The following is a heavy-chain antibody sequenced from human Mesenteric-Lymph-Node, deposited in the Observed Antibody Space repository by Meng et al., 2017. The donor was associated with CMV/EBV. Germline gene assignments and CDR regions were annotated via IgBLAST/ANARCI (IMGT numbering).Heavy chain of an antibody. CDR1: GDSISNNTCY. Sequence: GSLRLSCTVSGDSISNNTCYWGWIRQPPGKGLEWIGSFYYGGSRYYNPSLKSRVTISEDSSKNQFSLKLTSVTAADTAVYYCMKDGDTALVLPDYWGQGTLVTVSS. CDR3: MKDGDTALVLPDY. J-gene: IGHJ4*02. CDR2: FYYGGSR. V-gene: IGHV4-39*07. D-gene: IGHD5-18*01.